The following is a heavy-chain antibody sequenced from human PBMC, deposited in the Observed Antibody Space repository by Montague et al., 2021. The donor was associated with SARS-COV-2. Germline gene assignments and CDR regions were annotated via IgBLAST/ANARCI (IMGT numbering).Heavy chain of an antibody. CDR1: GGSINNFF. V-gene: IGHV4-59*08. J-gene: IGHJ4*02. CDR3: VRTVTRDSGDS. D-gene: IGHD6-25*01. Sequence: SETLSLTCTVSGGSINNFFWSWIRQPPGKGLEWIGYIYYRGNTNYNPSLASRVTMSVDKSRNQFSLKLTSVTAADTAVYYCVRTVTRDSGDSWGQGTLVTVSS. CDR2: IYYRGNT.